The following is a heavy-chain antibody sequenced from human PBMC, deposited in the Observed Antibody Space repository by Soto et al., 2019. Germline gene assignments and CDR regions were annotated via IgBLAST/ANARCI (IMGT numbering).Heavy chain of an antibody. CDR3: AKKVPGSNPLDS. J-gene: IGHJ4*02. CDR2: ISGSGGST. D-gene: IGHD1-1*01. CDR1: GFTVSSNY. V-gene: IGHV3-23*01. Sequence: GGSLRLSCAASGFTVSSNYMSWVRQAPGKGLEWVSAISGSGGSTYYADSVKGRFTISRDNSTNTLYLQMNSLRVEDTAVYYCAKKVPGSNPLDSWGQGALVTVSS.